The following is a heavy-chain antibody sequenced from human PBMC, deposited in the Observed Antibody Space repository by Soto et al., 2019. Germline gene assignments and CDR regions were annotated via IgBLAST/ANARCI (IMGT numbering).Heavy chain of an antibody. Sequence: PSEPWSLGCTFSGVTMSYGGYSWSWIRQSPGRGREWLGYTSHFETTYYGPSFKSRLALSIDGTRNQFSLSLSSMAAAGKAVYSCASGGGYDSFDFWGQGILVTDS. CDR2: TSHFETT. V-gene: IGHV4-30-2*06. J-gene: IGHJ4*02. CDR3: ASGGGYDSFDF. CDR1: GVTMSYGGYS. D-gene: IGHD3-22*01.